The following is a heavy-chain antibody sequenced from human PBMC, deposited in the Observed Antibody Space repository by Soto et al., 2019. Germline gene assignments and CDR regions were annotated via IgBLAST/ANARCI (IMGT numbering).Heavy chain of an antibody. CDR2: IYYNGNT. CDR1: GYSISSYS. CDR3: ARRYGSCFDD. J-gene: IGHJ4*02. V-gene: IGHV4-59*08. Sequence: PSETLSLTCTVSGYSISSYSWSWIRQPPGKGLEWIGNIYYNGNTNYRPSLNSRDTMSVDTSKNQFSLKLSSVTAADTAVYYCARRYGSCFDDWGQGTLVTVSS. D-gene: IGHD5-18*01.